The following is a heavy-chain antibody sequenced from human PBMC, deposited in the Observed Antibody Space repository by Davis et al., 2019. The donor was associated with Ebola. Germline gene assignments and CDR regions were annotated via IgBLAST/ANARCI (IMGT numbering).Heavy chain of an antibody. CDR3: AKARLTETGRYYYYGMDV. D-gene: IGHD1-20*01. CDR2: ISYDGSNK. J-gene: IGHJ6*04. Sequence: GESLKISCAASGFTFSSYGMHWVRQAPGKGLEWVAVISYDGSNKYYADSVKGRFTISRDNSKNTLYLQMNSLRAEDTAVYYCAKARLTETGRYYYYGMDVWGKGTTVTVSS. V-gene: IGHV3-30*18. CDR1: GFTFSSYG.